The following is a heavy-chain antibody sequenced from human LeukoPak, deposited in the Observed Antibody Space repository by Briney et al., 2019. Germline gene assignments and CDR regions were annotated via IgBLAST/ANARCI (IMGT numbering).Heavy chain of an antibody. J-gene: IGHJ4*02. CDR1: GYTFTGYY. CDR3: ARGPSGSGY. CDR2: INPSGGGT. V-gene: IGHV1-2*06. D-gene: IGHD3-10*01. Sequence: ASVKVSCKVSGYTFTGYYLHWLRQAPGQGLEWMGRINPSGGGTNYAQKFQGRVTMTRDTSINTAYMDLSSLRSDDTAVYYCARGPSGSGYWGQGTLVTVSS.